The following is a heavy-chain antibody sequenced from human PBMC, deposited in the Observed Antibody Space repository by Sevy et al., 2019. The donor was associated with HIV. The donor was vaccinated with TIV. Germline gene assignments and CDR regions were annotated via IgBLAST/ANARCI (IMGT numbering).Heavy chain of an antibody. V-gene: IGHV4-39*01. J-gene: IGHJ2*01. D-gene: IGHD6-19*01. CDR3: ASPRASGWYGGTGGYFDL. CDR2: FYSTGST. Sequence: GSLRLSCNVSGGSISSSSYYWGWIRQPPGKGLEWIGSFYSTGSTSYTPSLRSRGTVSADTSKNQCSRKLDSVSAADAAVYYCASPRASGWYGGTGGYFDLWGRGTLVTVSS. CDR1: GGSISSSSYY.